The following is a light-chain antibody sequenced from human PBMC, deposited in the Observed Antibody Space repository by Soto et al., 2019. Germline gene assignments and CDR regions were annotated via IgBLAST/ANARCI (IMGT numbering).Light chain of an antibody. J-gene: IGKJ5*01. CDR2: VAS. CDR3: MQALQTPLT. CDR1: QSLLDGNGHNH. Sequence: DVVMNQSPLSLAVTPGEPASISCRSSQSLLDGNGHNHLDWYLQRPGQSPHLLIYVASNRASGVPSGFSGSGSGTDFKPKISRVEAEDVGVYYCMQALQTPLTFGQGTRLEIK. V-gene: IGKV2-28*01.